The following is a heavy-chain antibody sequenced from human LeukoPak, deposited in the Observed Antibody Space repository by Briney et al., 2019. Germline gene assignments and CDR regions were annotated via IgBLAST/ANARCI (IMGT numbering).Heavy chain of an antibody. Sequence: ASVKVSCKASGYTFTSYGISWVRQAPGQGLEWMGWISAYNGNTNYAQKLQGRVTMTTDTSTSTAYMELRSLRSDDTAVYYCAREAVVVPAAIRDYYYGMDVWGQGTTVTVSS. V-gene: IGHV1-18*01. CDR3: AREAVVVPAAIRDYYYGMDV. D-gene: IGHD2-2*02. J-gene: IGHJ6*02. CDR1: GYTFTSYG. CDR2: ISAYNGNT.